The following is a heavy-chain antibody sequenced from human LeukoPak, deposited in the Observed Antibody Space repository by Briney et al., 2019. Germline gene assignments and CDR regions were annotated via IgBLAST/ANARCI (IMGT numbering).Heavy chain of an antibody. J-gene: IGHJ4*02. CDR1: GFNFRDSY. Sequence: GGSLRLSCAASGFNFRDSYMNWIRQAPGKGLEYVSHISGGSRYTNYADSLKGRFTISRDNAKNSLYLQMNSLRVEDTAVYYCARGRYSSSSQPNDYWGQGILVTVSS. CDR2: ISGGSRYT. V-gene: IGHV3-11*06. CDR3: ARGRYSSSSQPNDY. D-gene: IGHD6-6*01.